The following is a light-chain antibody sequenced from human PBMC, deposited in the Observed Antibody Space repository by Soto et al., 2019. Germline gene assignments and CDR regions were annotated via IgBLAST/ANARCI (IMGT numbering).Light chain of an antibody. V-gene: IGLV2-8*01. CDR2: EVS. CDR1: SSDIGVYYY. Sequence: QSARTQPASVSGSPGQSITISCTGTSSDIGVYYYVSWYQQHPGKAPKLLIYEVSKRPSGVPDRFSGSKSGNTASLTVSGLQADDEADYYCSSYVGNNNYVFGTGTKVTVL. J-gene: IGLJ1*01. CDR3: SSYVGNNNYV.